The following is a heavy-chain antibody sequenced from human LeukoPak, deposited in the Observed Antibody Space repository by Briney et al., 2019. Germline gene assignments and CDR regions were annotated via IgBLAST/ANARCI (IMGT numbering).Heavy chain of an antibody. V-gene: IGHV1-18*01. CDR3: ARDPTNTSDRYAYSDY. J-gene: IGHJ4*02. CDR1: GYTFTSYG. Sequence: ASVKVSCKASGYTFTSYGISWVRQAPGQGLEWMGWISAYNGNTNYAQKLQGRVTMTRDPSTSTVYMELRSLSSDDTAVYYCARDPTNTSDRYAYSDYWGQGTLVTVSS. D-gene: IGHD2-21*02. CDR2: ISAYNGNT.